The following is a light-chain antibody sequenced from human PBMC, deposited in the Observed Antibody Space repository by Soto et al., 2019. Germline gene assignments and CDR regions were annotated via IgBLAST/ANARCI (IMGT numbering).Light chain of an antibody. J-gene: IGKJ1*01. V-gene: IGKV3-15*01. CDR3: QQYDKWPRT. Sequence: EIVMTQSAATLSVSPXERATLSCRASESVSSNVAWYQQKPGQAPRLLIYGASTGATGIADRFSGSGSGTEFTLTISSRHSADFAVYYCQQYDKWPRTFGQGTKVDI. CDR2: GAS. CDR1: ESVSSN.